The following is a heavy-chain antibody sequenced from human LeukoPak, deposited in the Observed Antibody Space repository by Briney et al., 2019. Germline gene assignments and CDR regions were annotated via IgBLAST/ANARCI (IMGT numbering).Heavy chain of an antibody. CDR2: IYYSGST. J-gene: IGHJ5*02. Sequence: SETLSLTCAVYGGSFSGYYWSWIRQPPGKGLEWIGYIYYSGSTNYNPSLKSRVTISVDTSKNQFSLKLSSVIAADTAVYYCARKVVRGVICWFDAWGQGTLVTVSS. V-gene: IGHV4-59*08. CDR1: GGSFSGYY. CDR3: ARKVVRGVICWFDA. D-gene: IGHD3-10*01.